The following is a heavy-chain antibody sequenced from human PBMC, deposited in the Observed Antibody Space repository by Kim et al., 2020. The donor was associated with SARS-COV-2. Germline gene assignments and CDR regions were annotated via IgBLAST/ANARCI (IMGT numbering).Heavy chain of an antibody. Sequence: SVKVSCKASGGTFSSYAISWVRQAPGQGLEWMGGIIPIFGTANYAQKFQGRVTITADKSTSTAYMELSSLRSEDTAVYYCAGALWGSGSYYSGYYYYYYGMDVWGQGTTVTVSS. V-gene: IGHV1-69*06. CDR3: AGALWGSGSYYSGYYYYYYGMDV. D-gene: IGHD3-10*01. J-gene: IGHJ6*02. CDR2: IIPIFGTA. CDR1: GGTFSSYA.